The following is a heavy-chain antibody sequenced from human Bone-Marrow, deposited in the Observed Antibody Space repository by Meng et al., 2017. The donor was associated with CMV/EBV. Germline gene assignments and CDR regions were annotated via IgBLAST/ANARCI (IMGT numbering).Heavy chain of an antibody. J-gene: IGHJ4*02. D-gene: IGHD3-3*01. V-gene: IGHV1-18*01. CDR3: ARVRLSVLRFLEWLLPPDY. Sequence: ASVKVSCKASGYTFTSYGISWVRQAPGQGLEWMGWISAYNGNTNYAQKLQGRVTMTTDTSTSTAYMELRSLRSDDTAVYYSARVRLSVLRFLEWLLPPDYWGQGTLVTVSS. CDR2: ISAYNGNT. CDR1: GYTFTSYG.